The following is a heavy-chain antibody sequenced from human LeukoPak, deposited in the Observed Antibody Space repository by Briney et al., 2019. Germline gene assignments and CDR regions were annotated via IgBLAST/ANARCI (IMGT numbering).Heavy chain of an antibody. CDR3: ARYSYGHRWFDP. V-gene: IGHV4-59*08. J-gene: IGHJ5*02. Sequence: SETLSPTCTVSGGSISSYYWSWIRQPPGKGLEWIGYIYCSGSTKYNPSLKSRVTISVDTSKNQFSLNLSSVTAADTAVYYCARYSYGHRWFDPWGQGTLVTVSS. CDR1: GGSISSYY. CDR2: IYCSGST. D-gene: IGHD5-18*01.